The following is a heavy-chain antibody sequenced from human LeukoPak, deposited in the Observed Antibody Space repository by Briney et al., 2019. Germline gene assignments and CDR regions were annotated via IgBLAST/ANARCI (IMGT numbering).Heavy chain of an antibody. J-gene: IGHJ4*02. D-gene: IGHD1-26*01. CDR2: ISGDGTRT. Sequence: GGSLRLSCAASGFTFSNYALSWVRQAPGKGLEWVSGISGDGTRTYYADSVKGRFTISRDNSKNTLYLEMSSLRGDDTAVYYCAKDVGKWESLHFFDYWGQGTLVTVSS. CDR1: GFTFSNYA. CDR3: AKDVGKWESLHFFDY. V-gene: IGHV3-23*01.